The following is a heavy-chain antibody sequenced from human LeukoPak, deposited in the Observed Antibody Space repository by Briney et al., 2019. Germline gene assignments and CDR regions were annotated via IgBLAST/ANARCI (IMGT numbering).Heavy chain of an antibody. Sequence: GGSLRLSCAASGFTFTTYWMGWVRQAPGKGLEWVANIKQDGSEQYYVDSVKGRFTISRDNAKNSLSLQMNGLRAKDTAVYYCAKAVAAAGTYYYYMDVWGKGTTVTISS. CDR1: GFTFTTYW. CDR2: IKQDGSEQ. D-gene: IGHD6-13*01. CDR3: AKAVAAAGTYYYYMDV. J-gene: IGHJ6*03. V-gene: IGHV3-7*01.